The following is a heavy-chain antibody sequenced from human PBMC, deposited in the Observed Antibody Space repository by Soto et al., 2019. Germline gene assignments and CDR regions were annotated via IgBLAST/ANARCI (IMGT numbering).Heavy chain of an antibody. CDR3: AKVPSGSYPYFDY. Sequence: GGSLRLSCAASGFTFSSYAMSWVRQAPGKGLEWVSAISGSGDGTYYADSVKGRFTISRDNSKNTLYLQMNSLRAEDTAVYYCAKVPSGSYPYFDYWGQRTLVTVSS. D-gene: IGHD1-26*01. J-gene: IGHJ4*02. V-gene: IGHV3-23*01. CDR2: ISGSGDGT. CDR1: GFTFSSYA.